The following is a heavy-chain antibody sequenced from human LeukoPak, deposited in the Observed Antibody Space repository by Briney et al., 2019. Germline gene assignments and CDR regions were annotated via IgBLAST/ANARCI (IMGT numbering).Heavy chain of an antibody. CDR3: ASGVNYYGSTSDV. CDR1: GFTFSSYA. CDR2: ISYDGSNK. D-gene: IGHD3-10*01. Sequence: QPGGSLRLSCAASGFTFSSYAMHWVRQAPGKGLEWVAVISYDGSNKYCADSVKGRFTISRDNSKNTLYLQMNSLRAEDTAVYYCASGVNYYGSTSDVWGKGTTVTVSS. V-gene: IGHV3-30*04. J-gene: IGHJ6*04.